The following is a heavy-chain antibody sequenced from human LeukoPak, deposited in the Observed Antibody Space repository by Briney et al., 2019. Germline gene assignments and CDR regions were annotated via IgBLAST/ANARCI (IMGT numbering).Heavy chain of an antibody. V-gene: IGHV1-46*01. CDR3: ARDYGPSYYYDSSGYLGY. Sequence: ASVKVSCKASGYTFTSYYMHWVRQAPGQGLELMGIINPSGGSTIYAQKFQGRVTMTRDTSTSTVYMELSSLRSEDTAVYYCARDYGPSYYYDSSGYLGYWGQGTLVTVSS. J-gene: IGHJ4*02. D-gene: IGHD3-22*01. CDR2: INPSGGST. CDR1: GYTFTSYY.